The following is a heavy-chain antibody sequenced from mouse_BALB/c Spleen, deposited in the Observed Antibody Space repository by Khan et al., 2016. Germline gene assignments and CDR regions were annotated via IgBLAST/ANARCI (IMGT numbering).Heavy chain of an antibody. Sequence: EVKLEESGGGLVQPGGSLKLSCAASGFDFSRYWMSWVRQAPGKGLDWIGEINPDSSTINYTPSLKDKFIISRDNAKNTLYPQMSKVRSEDTALYYCARRGYYGYWYFDVWGAGTTVTVSS. V-gene: IGHV4-1*02. J-gene: IGHJ1*01. D-gene: IGHD1-1*01. CDR1: GFDFSRYW. CDR2: INPDSSTI. CDR3: ARRGYYGYWYFDV.